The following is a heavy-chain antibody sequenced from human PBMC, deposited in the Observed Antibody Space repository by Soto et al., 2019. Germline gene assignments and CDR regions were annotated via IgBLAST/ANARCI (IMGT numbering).Heavy chain of an antibody. J-gene: IGHJ6*02. D-gene: IGHD3-3*01. CDR3: ARDSFGSLLGVPNYYYYGMDV. CDR1: GFTFSSYA. Sequence: GGSLRLSCAASGFTFSSYAMHWVRQAPGKGLEWVAVISYDGSNKYYADSVKGRFTISRDNSKNTLYLQMNRLRAEDTAVYYCARDSFGSLLGVPNYYYYGMDVWGQGTTVTVSS. V-gene: IGHV3-30-3*01. CDR2: ISYDGSNK.